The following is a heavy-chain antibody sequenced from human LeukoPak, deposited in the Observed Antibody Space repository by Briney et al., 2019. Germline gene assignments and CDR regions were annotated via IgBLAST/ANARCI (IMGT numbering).Heavy chain of an antibody. J-gene: IGHJ5*02. CDR3: ARDVGITVADSFDP. Sequence: ASVKVSCKASGYTLTGYYMHWVRQAPGQGLEWMGWINPNSGGTNYAQKFQGRVTMTTDTSTSTVYMEVRGLRSDDTAMYYCARDVGITVADSFDPWGQGTLVTVSS. D-gene: IGHD6-13*01. CDR2: INPNSGGT. V-gene: IGHV1-2*02. CDR1: GYTLTGYY.